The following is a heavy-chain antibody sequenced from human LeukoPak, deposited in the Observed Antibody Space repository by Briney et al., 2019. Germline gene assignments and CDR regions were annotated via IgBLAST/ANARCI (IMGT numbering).Heavy chain of an antibody. D-gene: IGHD3-3*01. CDR2: ISWNSGSI. CDR3: AKDSTYDFWSGYYGMDV. Sequence: PGGSLRLSCAASGFTFDDYAMHWVRQAPGKGLEWVSGISWNSGSIGYADSVKGRFTISRDNAKNSLYLQMNSLRAEDTALYYCAKDSTYDFWSGYYGMDVWGQGTTVTVSS. V-gene: IGHV3-9*01. CDR1: GFTFDDYA. J-gene: IGHJ6*02.